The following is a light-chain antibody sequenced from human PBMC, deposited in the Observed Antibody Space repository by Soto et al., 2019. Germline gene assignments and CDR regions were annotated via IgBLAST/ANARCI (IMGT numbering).Light chain of an antibody. CDR3: QQYGSSPPIT. CDR2: GAS. Sequence: EIVLTQSPGTLSLSPGERATLSCRASQSVSSSYLAWYQQKPGQAPRLLIYGASSRPTGIPDRFSGSGSGTDVPLTISRLEPEDFAVYYCQQYGSSPPITFGQGTRLEIK. CDR1: QSVSSSY. V-gene: IGKV3-20*01. J-gene: IGKJ5*01.